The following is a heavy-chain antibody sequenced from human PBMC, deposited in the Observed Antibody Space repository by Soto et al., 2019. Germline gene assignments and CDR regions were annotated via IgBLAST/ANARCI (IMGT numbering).Heavy chain of an antibody. Sequence: QVQLVESGGGVVQPGRSLRLSCAASGFTFSSYGMHWVRQAPGKGLEWVAVISYDGSNKYYADSVKGRFTISRDNSKNTLDLQMNSLRADDTAVYYCAKEGGDYDAYYYYYYYMDVWGKGTTVTVSS. J-gene: IGHJ6*03. CDR3: AKEGGDYDAYYYYYYYMDV. CDR2: ISYDGSNK. D-gene: IGHD4-17*01. V-gene: IGHV3-30*18. CDR1: GFTFSSYG.